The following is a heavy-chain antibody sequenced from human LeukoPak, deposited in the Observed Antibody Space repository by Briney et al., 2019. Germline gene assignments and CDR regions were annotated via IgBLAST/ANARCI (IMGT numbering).Heavy chain of an antibody. CDR3: ARHYPGGDYFIDY. Sequence: GESLKISCKGSGYSFTSYWIGWVRQLPGKDLEWVGITYPDDSDTRYSPSFQDQVTISADKSISTASLQWSSLKASDTAIYYCARHYPGGDYFIDYWGQGTLVTVSS. D-gene: IGHD4-17*01. V-gene: IGHV5-51*01. CDR2: TYPDDSDT. CDR1: GYSFTSYW. J-gene: IGHJ4*02.